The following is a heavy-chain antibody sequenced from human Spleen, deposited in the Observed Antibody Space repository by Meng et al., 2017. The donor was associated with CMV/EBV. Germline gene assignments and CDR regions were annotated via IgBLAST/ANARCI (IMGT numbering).Heavy chain of an antibody. D-gene: IGHD2-21*02. CDR2: ISAYNGNT. Sequence: ASVKVSCKASGYTFTSYGISWVRQAPGQGLEWMGWISAYNGNTNYAQKLQGRLTISTDKSTNTVSMELSSLRSEDTAIYYCARPHEISCSSTHCYSPDHWGQGTLVTVSS. CDR1: GYTFTSYG. CDR3: ARPHEISCSSTHCYSPDH. V-gene: IGHV1-18*01. J-gene: IGHJ4*02.